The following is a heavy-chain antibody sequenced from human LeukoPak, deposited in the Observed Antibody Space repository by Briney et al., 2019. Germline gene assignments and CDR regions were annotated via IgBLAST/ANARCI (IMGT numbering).Heavy chain of an antibody. V-gene: IGHV1-18*01. J-gene: IGHJ4*02. Sequence: ASVKVSCKASGYTFTNYGITWVRQAPGQGLEWMGWISGYNGNTNYAQKLQDRVTLTTDTSTSTAYMELRSLRSDDTAVYYCAGADPSLLLRFGEPGENRVQGTLVTVSS. CDR1: GYTFTNYG. D-gene: IGHD3-10*01. CDR3: AGADPSLLLRFGEPGEN. CDR2: ISGYNGNT.